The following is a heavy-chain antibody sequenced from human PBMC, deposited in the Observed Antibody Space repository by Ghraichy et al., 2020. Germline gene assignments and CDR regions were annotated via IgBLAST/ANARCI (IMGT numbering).Heavy chain of an antibody. CDR2: ISPSGDYI. CDR1: GFTFSSYA. Sequence: GGSLRLSCAASGFTFSSYAMTWVRQAPGKGLEWVSSISPSGDYIYYADSVKGRFTISRDNSKNTLYLQVNSLRAEDTAVYYCAKGASSTRGFDPWGQGTLVTVS. V-gene: IGHV3-23*01. CDR3: AKGASSTRGFDP. D-gene: IGHD2-2*01. J-gene: IGHJ5*02.